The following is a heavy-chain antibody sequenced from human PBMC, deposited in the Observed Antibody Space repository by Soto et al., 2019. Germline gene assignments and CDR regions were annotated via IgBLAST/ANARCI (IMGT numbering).Heavy chain of an antibody. V-gene: IGHV4-34*01. Sequence: QVQLQQWGAGLLKPSETLSLTCAVYGGSFSGYYWSWIRQPPGKGLEWIGEINHSGSTNYNPSLKSRVSISVDTSKNQVSLKLSSVTAADTAVYYCAKTVARVLGWFDPWGQGTLVTVSS. CDR3: AKTVARVLGWFDP. CDR2: INHSGST. D-gene: IGHD4-17*01. J-gene: IGHJ5*02. CDR1: GGSFSGYY.